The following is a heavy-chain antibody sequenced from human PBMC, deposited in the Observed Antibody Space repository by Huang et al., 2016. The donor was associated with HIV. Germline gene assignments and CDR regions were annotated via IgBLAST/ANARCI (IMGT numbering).Heavy chain of an antibody. Sequence: QLVESGGGVVQPGGSLRLSCAASGFIFSSYDMHWVRQAPGKGLEGVAITSYDGSSIYYADSVKGRFTVSRDNSKSTLYLQMNSLRTEDTAVYYCARVLKRYHMDIWGKGTTVTVSS. CDR3: ARVLKRYHMDI. J-gene: IGHJ6*03. V-gene: IGHV3-30*03. CDR1: GFIFSSYD. CDR2: TSYDGSSI.